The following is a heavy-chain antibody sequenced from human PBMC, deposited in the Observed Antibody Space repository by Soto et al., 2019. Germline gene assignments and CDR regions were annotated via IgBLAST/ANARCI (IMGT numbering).Heavy chain of an antibody. CDR1: GGSVSSDTYF. Sequence: PSETLSLTCIVSGGSVSSDTYFWSWVRQPPGKGLEWIGYMSHRGSSNYNPSLKSRVTISVDTSKNQFSLKLKSVTAADTAAYFCARDRGGAGYNAFDHWGQGTLATVSS. D-gene: IGHD1-26*01. V-gene: IGHV4-61*01. J-gene: IGHJ4*02. CDR3: ARDRGGAGYNAFDH. CDR2: MSHRGSS.